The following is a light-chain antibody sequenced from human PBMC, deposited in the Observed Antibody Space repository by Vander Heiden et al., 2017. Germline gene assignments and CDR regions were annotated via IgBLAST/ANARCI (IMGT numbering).Light chain of an antibody. CDR3: QAWDSSTAWV. CDR1: KLGDKY. J-gene: IGLJ3*02. Sequence: SYELTQPHSVSVPPGQTASITCSGDKLGDKYACWYQQKPGQSPVLVIYQDSKRPSGIPERFSGSNSGNTATLTISGTQAMDEADYYCQAWDSSTAWVFGGGTKLTVL. V-gene: IGLV3-1*01. CDR2: QDS.